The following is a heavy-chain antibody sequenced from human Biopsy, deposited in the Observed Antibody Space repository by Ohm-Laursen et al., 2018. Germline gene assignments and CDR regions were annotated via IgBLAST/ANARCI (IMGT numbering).Heavy chain of an antibody. Sequence: SLRLSCAASRFTFEDYAMHWVRLTPGKGLEWVSGIDWNRGSIAYGDSVKGRFTISRDNAQNSLYLQMNNLRVEDTAVYYCARERGRKSIAATDYWGQGVLVTVSS. J-gene: IGHJ4*02. V-gene: IGHV3-9*01. CDR2: IDWNRGSI. CDR1: RFTFEDYA. D-gene: IGHD6-6*01. CDR3: ARERGRKSIAATDY.